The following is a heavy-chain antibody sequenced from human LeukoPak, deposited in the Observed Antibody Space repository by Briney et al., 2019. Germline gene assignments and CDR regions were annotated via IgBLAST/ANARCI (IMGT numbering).Heavy chain of an antibody. J-gene: IGHJ2*01. CDR2: IYYSGST. CDR1: GGSVSSGSYY. Sequence: PSETLSLTCTVSGGSVSSGSYYWSWIRQPPGKGLEWIGYIYYSGSTNYNSSLKSRVTISVDTSKNQFSLKLSSVTAADTAVYYCAAEVRAPDWYFDLWGRGTLVTVSS. V-gene: IGHV4-61*01. D-gene: IGHD3-10*01. CDR3: AAEVRAPDWYFDL.